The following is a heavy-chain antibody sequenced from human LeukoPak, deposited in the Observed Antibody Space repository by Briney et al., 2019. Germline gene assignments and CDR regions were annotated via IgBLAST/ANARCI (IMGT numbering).Heavy chain of an antibody. J-gene: IGHJ4*02. Sequence: GGSLRLSCAAFGFTVSANYMSWVRQAPGKGLEWVSVIYSGGSTYYADSVKGRFTISRHNSQNTVYLQMNSLTAEDTAVYYCARATTVQMAPYYFDYWGQRTLVTVSS. V-gene: IGHV3-53*04. D-gene: IGHD1-14*01. CDR1: GFTVSANY. CDR2: IYSGGST. CDR3: ARATTVQMAPYYFDY.